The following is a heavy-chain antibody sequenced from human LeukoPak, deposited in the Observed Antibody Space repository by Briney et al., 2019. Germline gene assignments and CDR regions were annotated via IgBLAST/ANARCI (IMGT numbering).Heavy chain of an antibody. D-gene: IGHD2-15*01. Sequence: RSLRLSCAASGFTFSNYGMHWVGQAPGKGRQWGAVISYGGSNNYYADSVKGRFTISRDNSKNTLYLQMTSLRPEDTAVYYCAKDLGYCSGGSCYYFDSWGQGTLVTVSS. J-gene: IGHJ4*02. CDR2: ISYGGSNN. CDR3: AKDLGYCSGGSCYYFDS. V-gene: IGHV3-30*18. CDR1: GFTFSNYG.